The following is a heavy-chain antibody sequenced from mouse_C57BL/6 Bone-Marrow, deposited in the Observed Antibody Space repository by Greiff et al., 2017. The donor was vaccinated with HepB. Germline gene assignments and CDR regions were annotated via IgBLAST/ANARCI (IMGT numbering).Heavy chain of an antibody. CDR3: ARDTTVAY. Sequence: QVQLQQPGAELVKPGASVKLSCKASGYTFTSYWMQWVKQRPGQGLEWIGEIDPSDSYTNYNQKFKGKATLTVDTSSSTAYMQLSSLTSEDSAVYYCARDTTVAYWGQGTLVTVSA. J-gene: IGHJ3*01. CDR2: IDPSDSYT. CDR1: GYTFTSYW. V-gene: IGHV1-50*01. D-gene: IGHD1-1*01.